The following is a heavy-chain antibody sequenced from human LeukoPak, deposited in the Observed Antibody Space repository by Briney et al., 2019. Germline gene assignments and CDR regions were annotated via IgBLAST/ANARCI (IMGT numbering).Heavy chain of an antibody. CDR3: ASGRGSYSPDY. V-gene: IGHV3-21*05. J-gene: IGHJ4*02. CDR1: GFTFSSYG. D-gene: IGHD1-26*01. CDR2: LSSSGNA. Sequence: PGRSLRLSCAASGFTFSSYGMHWVRQARGKGLEWISYLSSSGNAYYADSVKGRFTISRDNSKNSLYLQMTSLRADDTAVYYCASGRGSYSPDYWGQGTLVTVSS.